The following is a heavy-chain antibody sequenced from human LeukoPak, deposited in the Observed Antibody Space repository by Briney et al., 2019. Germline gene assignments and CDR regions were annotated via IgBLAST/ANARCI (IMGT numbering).Heavy chain of an antibody. CDR1: GFTFSSYA. V-gene: IGHV3-23*01. D-gene: IGHD6-19*01. Sequence: GGSLGLSCAASGFTFSSYAMSWVRQAPGKGLEWVSAISGSGGSTYYADSVKGRFTISRDNSKNTLYLQMNSLRAEDTAVYYCAKDALASSGWRGYNWFDPWGQGTLVTVSS. CDR2: ISGSGGST. CDR3: AKDALASSGWRGYNWFDP. J-gene: IGHJ5*02.